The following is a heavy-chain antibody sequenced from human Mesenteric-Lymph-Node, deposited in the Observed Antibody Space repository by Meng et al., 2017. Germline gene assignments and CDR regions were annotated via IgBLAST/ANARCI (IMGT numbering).Heavy chain of an antibody. Sequence: QLEQGGDALLKPSETLSLTCTVSGGSLDNSEYCWDWTRQPPGKGLEWIGSVRYSGTAYYNPSLTSRVTISVDTSKNQFSLNLSSLTAADTAVYYCARHVYGDSYGFWGQGNLVTVSS. V-gene: IGHV4-39*01. CDR3: ARHVYGDSYGF. D-gene: IGHD4-17*01. CDR1: GGSLDNSEYC. J-gene: IGHJ4*02. CDR2: VRYSGTA.